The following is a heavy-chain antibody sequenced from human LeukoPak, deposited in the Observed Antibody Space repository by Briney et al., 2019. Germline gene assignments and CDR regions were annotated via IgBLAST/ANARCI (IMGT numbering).Heavy chain of an antibody. D-gene: IGHD3-9*01. Sequence: GGSLRLSCAASGFTFDNYGMSWVRQVPGKGLEWVSSINANGGSIAYADSVRGRFTISRDNAKNSLYLQMNSLGAEDTAVYYCAKTTADPYDILTGFDYWGQGTLVTVSS. V-gene: IGHV3-20*04. CDR1: GFTFDNYG. J-gene: IGHJ4*02. CDR2: INANGGSI. CDR3: AKTTADPYDILTGFDY.